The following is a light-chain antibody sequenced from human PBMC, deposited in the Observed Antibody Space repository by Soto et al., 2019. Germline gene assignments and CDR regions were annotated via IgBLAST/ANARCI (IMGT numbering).Light chain of an antibody. CDR2: GNT. Sequence: QAVVTQPPSVSGAPGQRVTISCTGSSSNIGAGYDVHWYQQLPGTAPKLLIYGNTNRPSGVPDRFSGSKSDTSASLAITGLQAEDEADYYCLSYDSSLSAVLFGGGTKLTVL. CDR3: LSYDSSLSAVL. CDR1: SSNIGAGYD. J-gene: IGLJ2*01. V-gene: IGLV1-40*01.